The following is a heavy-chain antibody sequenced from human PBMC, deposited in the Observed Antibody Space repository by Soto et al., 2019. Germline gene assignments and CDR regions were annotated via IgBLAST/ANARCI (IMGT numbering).Heavy chain of an antibody. CDR1: GYTFTSYG. V-gene: IGHV1-18*04. Sequence: QVQLVQSGAEVKRPGASLKVSCKASGYTFTSYGINWVRQAPGQGLEWMGWISPYTGNTNYAQEFQGRVTMTADTSTSTAYMELRRLRSDDTAVYYCAREKGKAVTGTYYYYGMDVWGQGITVTVSS. CDR3: AREKGKAVTGTYYYYGMDV. J-gene: IGHJ6*02. D-gene: IGHD6-19*01. CDR2: ISPYTGNT.